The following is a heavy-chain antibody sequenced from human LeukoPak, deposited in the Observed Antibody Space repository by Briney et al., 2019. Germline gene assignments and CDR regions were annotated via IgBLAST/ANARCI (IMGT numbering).Heavy chain of an antibody. CDR3: AGVDAAMPDAFDI. D-gene: IGHD5-18*01. Sequence: GGSLRLSCAASGFTFSSYGMHWVRQAPGKGLEWVAFIRYDGSNKYYADSVKGRFTISRDNSKNMLYLQMNSLRPEDTAVYYCAGVDAAMPDAFDIWGQGTTVTVSS. J-gene: IGHJ3*02. CDR2: IRYDGSNK. V-gene: IGHV3-30*02. CDR1: GFTFSSYG.